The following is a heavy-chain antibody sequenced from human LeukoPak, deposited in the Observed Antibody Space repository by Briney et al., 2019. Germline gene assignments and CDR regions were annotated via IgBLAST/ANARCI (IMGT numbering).Heavy chain of an antibody. CDR2: IYTSGST. V-gene: IGHV4-61*02. Sequence: PSQTLSLTCTVSGGSISSGSYYWSWLRQPAGKGLEWIGRIYTSGSTNYNPSLKSRVTISVDTSKNQFSLKLSSVTAADTAVYYCAREMRDILTGDSDWFDPWGQGTLVTVSS. J-gene: IGHJ5*02. D-gene: IGHD3-9*01. CDR3: AREMRDILTGDSDWFDP. CDR1: GGSISSGSYY.